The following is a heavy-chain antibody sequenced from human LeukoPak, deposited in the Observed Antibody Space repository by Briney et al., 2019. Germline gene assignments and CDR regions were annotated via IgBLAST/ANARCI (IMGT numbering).Heavy chain of an antibody. D-gene: IGHD3-10*01. J-gene: IGHJ6*02. CDR3: AGSSRRSITMVRYSYYYGMDV. CDR2: ISRSGST. Sequence: SETLSLTCAVSGGSFSGYDWSWIRQPPGKGLEWIGEISRSGSTNYNPSLKSRVTISVDTSKNQFSLKLSSATAADKAVYYCAGSSRRSITMVRYSYYYGMDVWGQGTTVTVSS. CDR1: GGSFSGYD. V-gene: IGHV4-34*01.